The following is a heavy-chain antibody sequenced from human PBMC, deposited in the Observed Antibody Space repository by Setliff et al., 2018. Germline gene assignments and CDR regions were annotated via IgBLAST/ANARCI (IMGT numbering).Heavy chain of an antibody. J-gene: IGHJ4*02. CDR2: IRNDGSSQ. D-gene: IGHD3-10*01. Sequence: LRLSCAASGFTFSGSAMHWVRQAPGKGLEWVTFIRNDGSSQYYADSVQGRFTVSRDNSRNTLYLDMNSLRGEDTAVYYCARDKGVISLDFWGRGTLVTVSS. CDR1: GFTFSGSA. CDR3: ARDKGVISLDF. V-gene: IGHV3-30-3*01.